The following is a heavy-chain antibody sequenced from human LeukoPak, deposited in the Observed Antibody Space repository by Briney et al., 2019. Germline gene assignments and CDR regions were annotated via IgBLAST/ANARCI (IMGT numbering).Heavy chain of an antibody. CDR1: GYTFSSYD. D-gene: IGHD5-18*01. V-gene: IGHV1-8*01. J-gene: IGHJ5*02. CDR2: MNPNSGNT. Sequence: ASVKVSCKASGYTFSSYDINWVRQAPGKGLEWMGWMNPNSGNTGSAQKFQRRVTMTRHTSISTAYMKLSSLRSEDTAVYYCTTMGGYCYVAWGRGTLVTVSS. CDR3: TTMGGYCYVA.